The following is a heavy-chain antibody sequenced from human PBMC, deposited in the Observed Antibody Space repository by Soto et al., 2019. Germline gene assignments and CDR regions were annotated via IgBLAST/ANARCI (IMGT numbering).Heavy chain of an antibody. CDR3: AKTLRISAAGPDY. CDR1: GFSFSTFA. Sequence: GGSLRLSCAASGFSFSTFAMTWVRQVPGKGLEWVSGISSSGRSTYYADSVKGRFTTSRDNSKNTLYLEMNSLRDEDTAVYHCAKTLRISAAGPDYWGQGTLVTVSS. V-gene: IGHV3-23*01. CDR2: ISSSGRST. D-gene: IGHD6-13*01. J-gene: IGHJ4*02.